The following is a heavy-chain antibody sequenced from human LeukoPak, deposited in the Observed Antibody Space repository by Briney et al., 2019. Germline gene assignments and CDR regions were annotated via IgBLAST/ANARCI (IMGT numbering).Heavy chain of an antibody. Sequence: GGSLRLPCAASGFTFSSYGMHWVRQAPGKGLEWVAFIRYDGSNKYYADSVKGRFTISRDNSKNTLYLQMNSLRAEDTAVYYCAKALMVDSHPNYWGQGTLVTVSS. D-gene: IGHD2-15*01. V-gene: IGHV3-30*02. CDR2: IRYDGSNK. J-gene: IGHJ4*02. CDR3: AKALMVDSHPNY. CDR1: GFTFSSYG.